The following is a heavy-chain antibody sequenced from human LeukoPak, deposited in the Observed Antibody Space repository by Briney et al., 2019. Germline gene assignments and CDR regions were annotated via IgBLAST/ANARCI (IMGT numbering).Heavy chain of an antibody. CDR1: GNYW. CDR3: AKMGARSFDY. Sequence: GGSLRLSCAASGNYWMHWVRQVPGKGLAWVSHINSDGSWTSYADSVKGRFTISKDNAKNTLYLQMNSLRAEDTAVYYCAKMGARSFDYWGQGTLVTVSS. V-gene: IGHV3-74*01. D-gene: IGHD1-26*01. CDR2: INSDGSWT. J-gene: IGHJ4*02.